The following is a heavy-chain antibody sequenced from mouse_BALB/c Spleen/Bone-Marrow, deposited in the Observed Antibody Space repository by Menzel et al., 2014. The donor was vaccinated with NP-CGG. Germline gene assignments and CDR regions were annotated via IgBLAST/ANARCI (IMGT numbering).Heavy chain of an antibody. D-gene: IGHD2-1*01. Sequence: DVKFQESGGGLVQPGGSLKLSCAASGFDFSRYWMSWVRQAPGKGLEWIGEINPDSSTINYTPSLKDKFIISRDNAKNTLYLQMSKVRSEDTALYYCARQGYYGKGDYWGQGTTLTVSS. J-gene: IGHJ2*01. CDR1: GFDFSRYW. V-gene: IGHV4-1*02. CDR3: ARQGYYGKGDY. CDR2: INPDSSTI.